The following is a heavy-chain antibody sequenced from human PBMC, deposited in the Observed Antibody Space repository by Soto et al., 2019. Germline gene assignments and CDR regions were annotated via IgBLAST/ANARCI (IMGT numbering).Heavy chain of an antibody. J-gene: IGHJ4*02. CDR1: GFSLTTSGVG. CDR3: AHRGYMYGNWDHGYFDY. CDR2: IYWDDDK. D-gene: IGHD5-18*01. Sequence: GSGPTLVNPTQTLALTCTFSGFSLTTSGVGVGWIRKTPGKALEWLAFIYWDDDKRYNPSLKNRLTITKDTSKNEVVLIMADVDPVDTGTYFCAHRGYMYGNWDHGYFDYWGQGALVTVSS. V-gene: IGHV2-5*02.